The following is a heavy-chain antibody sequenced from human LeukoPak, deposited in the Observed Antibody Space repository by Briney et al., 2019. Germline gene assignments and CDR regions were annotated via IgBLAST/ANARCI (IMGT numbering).Heavy chain of an antibody. J-gene: IGHJ4*02. V-gene: IGHV1-18*01. D-gene: IGHD3-9*01. Sequence: GASVKVSCKASGYTFTSYGISWVRQAPGQGLEWMGWISAYNGNTNYAQKLQGRVTMTTDTSTSTAYMELRSLRSGDTAVYYCARDRGYDILTPQPYDYWGQGTLVTVSS. CDR3: ARDRGYDILTPQPYDY. CDR2: ISAYNGNT. CDR1: GYTFTSYG.